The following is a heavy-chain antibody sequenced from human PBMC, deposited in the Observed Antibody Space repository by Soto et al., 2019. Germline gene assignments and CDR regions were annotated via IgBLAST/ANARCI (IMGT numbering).Heavy chain of an antibody. Sequence: QVHLVQSGAEVKKPGASVKVSCKASGYTFTTSGISWVRQAPGQGLEWMGWISTDNGNTNYAQHLQGRVSMTTDTSTGTAYMDLSSLRSDDTAVYYCARDQGITTSGVSSMYYYGMDVWGQGTTVTVSS. J-gene: IGHJ6*02. CDR3: ARDQGITTSGVSSMYYYGMDV. V-gene: IGHV1-18*01. D-gene: IGHD1-20*01. CDR2: ISTDNGNT. CDR1: GYTFTTSG.